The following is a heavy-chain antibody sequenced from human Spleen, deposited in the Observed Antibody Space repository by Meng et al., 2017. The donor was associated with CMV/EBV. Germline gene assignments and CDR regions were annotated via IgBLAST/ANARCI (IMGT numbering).Heavy chain of an antibody. CDR3: ARGLYSTSSFGMDV. CDR1: GGSFSGYY. CDR2: INHSGST. D-gene: IGHD6-6*01. J-gene: IGHJ6*02. V-gene: IGHV4-34*01. Sequence: GSLRLSCAVYGGSFSGYYWSWIRQPPGKGLEWIGEINHSGSTNYNPSLKSRVTISVDTSKNQFSLKLSSVTAADTAVYYCARGLYSTSSFGMDVWGQGTTVTVSS.